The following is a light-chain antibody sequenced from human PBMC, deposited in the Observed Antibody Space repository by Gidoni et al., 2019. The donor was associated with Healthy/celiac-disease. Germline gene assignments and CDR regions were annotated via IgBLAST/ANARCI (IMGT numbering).Light chain of an antibody. Sequence: SYELTQPPSVSVSPGQTASITCSGDKLGDKYACWYQQKPGQYPVLVIYQDSKRPSGIHERFSGSNSGNTATLTISGTQAMDEADYYCQAWDSSTVVFGGGTKLTVL. CDR3: QAWDSSTVV. V-gene: IGLV3-1*01. J-gene: IGLJ2*01. CDR1: KLGDKY. CDR2: QDS.